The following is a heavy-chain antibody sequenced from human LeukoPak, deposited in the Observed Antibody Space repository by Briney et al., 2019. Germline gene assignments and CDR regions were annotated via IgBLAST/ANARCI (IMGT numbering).Heavy chain of an antibody. CDR1: GYTFTGYY. CDR2: INPNSGGT. D-gene: IGHD3-10*01. Sequence: ASVKVSCKASGYTFTGYYMHWVRQAPGQGLEWMGWINPNSGGTNYVQKFQGRVTMTRDTSISTAYMELSRLRSDDTAVYYCARDVTWFGDLSHYYFDSGGQEPLVTASS. J-gene: IGHJ4*02. CDR3: ARDVTWFGDLSHYYFDS. V-gene: IGHV1-2*02.